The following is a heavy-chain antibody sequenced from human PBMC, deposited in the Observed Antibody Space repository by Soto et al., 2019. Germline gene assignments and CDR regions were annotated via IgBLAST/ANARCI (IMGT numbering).Heavy chain of an antibody. CDR2: IIPFFGTS. Sequence: QVQLVQSGAEVKKPGSSVKVSCGASGGTFSSYPINWVRQAPGQGLEWMGGIIPFFGTSNYGQKFQGRVTITADESTSTAYMEPRSLRSEDTAVYYCARVGHITTIGMAVMGQVTTVTVSS. CDR3: ARVGHITTIGMAV. CDR1: GGTFSSYP. D-gene: IGHD1-26*01. J-gene: IGHJ6*02. V-gene: IGHV1-69*01.